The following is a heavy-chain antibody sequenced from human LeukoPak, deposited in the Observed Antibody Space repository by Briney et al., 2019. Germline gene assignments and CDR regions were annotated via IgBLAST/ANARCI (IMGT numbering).Heavy chain of an antibody. J-gene: IGHJ6*02. CDR2: ISASNGNT. V-gene: IGHV1-18*01. CDR3: ARASLPYDYGDKYGMDV. CDR1: GYTFTSYG. Sequence: ASVKVSCKASGYTFTSYGISWVRQAPGQGLEWMGWISASNGNTNYAQKLQGRVTMTTDTSTSTAYMELRSLRSDDTAVYYCARASLPYDYGDKYGMDVWGQGTTVTVSS. D-gene: IGHD4-17*01.